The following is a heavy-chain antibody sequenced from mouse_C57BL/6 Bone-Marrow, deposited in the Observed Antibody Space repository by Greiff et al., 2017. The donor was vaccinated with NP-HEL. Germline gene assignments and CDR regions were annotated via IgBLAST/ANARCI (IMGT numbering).Heavy chain of an antibody. CDR3: ARWVYGSSLFDY. Sequence: VQLQQSGAELVRPGTSVKMSCKASGYTFTNYWIGWAKQRPGHGLEWIGDIYPGGGYTNYNEKFKGKATLPADKSSSTAYMQFSSLTSEDSASYYCARWVYGSSLFDYWGQGTTRTVSS. J-gene: IGHJ2*01. V-gene: IGHV1-63*01. D-gene: IGHD1-1*01. CDR2: IYPGGGYT. CDR1: GYTFTNYW.